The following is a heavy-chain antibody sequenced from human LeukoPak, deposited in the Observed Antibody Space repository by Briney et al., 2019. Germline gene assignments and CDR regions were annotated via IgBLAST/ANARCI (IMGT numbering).Heavy chain of an antibody. CDR2: INSDGSST. D-gene: IGHD3-3*01. CDR3: ASQASYDFWSDYNYGMDV. J-gene: IGHJ6*02. CDR1: GFTFSSYW. Sequence: GGSLRLSCAASGFTFSSYWMHWVRQAPGKGLVWVSRINSDGSSTSYADSVKGRFTISRDNTKNTLYLQMNSLRAEDTAVYYCASQASYDFWSDYNYGMDVWGQGATVTVSS. V-gene: IGHV3-74*01.